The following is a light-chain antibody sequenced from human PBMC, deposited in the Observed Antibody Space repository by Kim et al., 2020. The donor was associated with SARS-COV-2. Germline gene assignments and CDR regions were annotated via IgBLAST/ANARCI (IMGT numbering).Light chain of an antibody. CDR2: GKN. Sequence: SELPQDPAVSVALGQTVRITCQGDSLRSYYASWYQKKPGQAPVLVIYGKNNRPSGIPDRFSGSSSGNTASLTITGSQAEDEAAFYCNSRDSSGNHWVFG. CDR3: NSRDSSGNHWV. J-gene: IGLJ3*02. V-gene: IGLV3-19*01. CDR1: SLRSYY.